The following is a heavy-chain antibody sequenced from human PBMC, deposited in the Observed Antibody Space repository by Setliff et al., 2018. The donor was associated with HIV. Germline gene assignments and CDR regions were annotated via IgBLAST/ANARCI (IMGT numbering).Heavy chain of an antibody. CDR3: ATLDQDFHRSAFDTFDI. V-gene: IGHV1-69*13. D-gene: IGHD3-9*01. CDR2: LIPIFGTP. J-gene: IGHJ3*02. Sequence: GASVKVSCKASGGTFRSYAMSWVRQAPGQGLEWMGGLIPIFGTPNYSQRFQGRVTITADESTSTAYMELSRLTSDDTAVYYCATLDQDFHRSAFDTFDIWGQGTMVTVSS. CDR1: GGTFRSYA.